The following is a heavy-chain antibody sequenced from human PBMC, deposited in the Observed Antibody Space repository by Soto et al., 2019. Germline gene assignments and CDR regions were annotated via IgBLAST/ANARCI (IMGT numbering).Heavy chain of an antibody. CDR3: ARGRLIYLYYFDY. Sequence: PGGSLRISCAASGFTFSNYDMHWVRQVTGKGLEWVSTIGTAGDTYYPGSVKGRFTISRENAKNSLYLQMNSLRAEDTAVYYCARGRLIYLYYFDYWGQGTLVTVSS. J-gene: IGHJ4*02. CDR1: GFTFSNYD. D-gene: IGHD2-2*02. CDR2: IGTAGDT. V-gene: IGHV3-13*01.